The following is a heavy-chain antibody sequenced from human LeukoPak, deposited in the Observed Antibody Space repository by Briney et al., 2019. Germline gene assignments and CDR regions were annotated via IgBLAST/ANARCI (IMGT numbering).Heavy chain of an antibody. Sequence: GGSLRLSCAASVFTFSSYAMYWVRQAPGKGLEGVTNIWYDGSNKYYADSVKGRFTISRDNSKNTLYLQMNSLRAEDTAVYYCARGLFNYDNSGLNYWGQGTRVTVSS. J-gene: IGHJ4*02. V-gene: IGHV3-33*01. D-gene: IGHD3-22*01. CDR1: VFTFSSYA. CDR3: ARGLFNYDNSGLNY. CDR2: IWYDGSNK.